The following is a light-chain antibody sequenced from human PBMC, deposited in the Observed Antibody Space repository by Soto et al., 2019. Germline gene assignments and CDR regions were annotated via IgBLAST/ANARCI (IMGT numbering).Light chain of an antibody. Sequence: EIVLTQSPGTLSLSPGERATLSCRASQSVSSNYLAWYQQQPGQAPRLLIYGASSRATGVPDRFSGSGSGTDFTLTISRLEPEDFAVYYCQQYGNSPPAFGQGTKME. V-gene: IGKV3-20*01. CDR2: GAS. CDR3: QQYGNSPPA. J-gene: IGKJ1*01. CDR1: QSVSSNY.